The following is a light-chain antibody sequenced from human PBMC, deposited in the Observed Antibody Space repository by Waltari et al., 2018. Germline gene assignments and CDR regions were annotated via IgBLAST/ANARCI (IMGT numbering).Light chain of an antibody. J-gene: IGKJ4*01. CDR1: QRVFWSANNKNL. CDR2: WAS. Sequence: IVMTQSPDYLAVSQGERATINCKSSQRVFWSANNKNLIAWYQHKPGQPPKVLIYWASTLDPRVPDLFSGSWSETDFTLTSSRLQAEYVADYYYQQYYSTPSFGGGTNVEIK. V-gene: IGKV4-1*01. CDR3: QQYYSTPS.